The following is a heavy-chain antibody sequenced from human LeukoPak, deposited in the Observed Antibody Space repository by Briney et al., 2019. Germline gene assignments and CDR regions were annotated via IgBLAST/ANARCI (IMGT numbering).Heavy chain of an antibody. D-gene: IGHD3-10*01. CDR3: AKGRGQGFDY. CDR1: GFTFSSYS. V-gene: IGHV3-21*04. CDR2: ISTSSSYI. J-gene: IGHJ4*02. Sequence: GGSLRLSCAASGFTFSSYSMNWVRQAPGKGLEWVSSISTSSSYIYYADSVKGRFTISRDNSKNTLYLQMNSLRVEDTAVYYCAKGRGQGFDYWGQGTLVTVSS.